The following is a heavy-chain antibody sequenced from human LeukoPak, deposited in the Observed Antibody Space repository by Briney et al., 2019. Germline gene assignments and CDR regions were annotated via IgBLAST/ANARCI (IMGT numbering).Heavy chain of an antibody. J-gene: IGHJ4*02. CDR3: ARDISGSYYYFDS. V-gene: IGHV3-21*01. D-gene: IGHD1-26*01. CDR1: GFTFSSYS. CDR2: VSSSISYI. Sequence: GGSLRLSCAASGFTFSSYSMNWVRQAPGKGLEWVSSVSSSISYIYYADSVKGRFTISRDNSKNILFLQMNSLRAEDTAVYSCARDISGSYYYFDSWGQGTLVTVSS.